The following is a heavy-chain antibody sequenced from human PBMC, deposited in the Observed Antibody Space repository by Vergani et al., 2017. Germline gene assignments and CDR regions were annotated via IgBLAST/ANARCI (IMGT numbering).Heavy chain of an antibody. CDR3: TRSKCSGTTGYGYYFDL. CDR2: IKSDGRT. D-gene: IGHD2-15*01. Sequence: VELLESGGGLAQPGGSLRVSCSASGFRVTTYYMSWVRQAPGKGLEWVSVIKSDGRTSYAESVRGRFTISRDTSMNAVYLQMNILRVEDTGVYYCTRSKCSGTTGYGYYFDLWCHGILVTVSS. CDR1: GFRVTTYY. V-gene: IGHV3-66*02. J-gene: IGHJ4*01.